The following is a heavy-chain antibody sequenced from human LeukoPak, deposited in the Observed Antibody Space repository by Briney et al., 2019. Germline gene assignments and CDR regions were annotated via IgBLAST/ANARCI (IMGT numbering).Heavy chain of an antibody. CDR1: GFTFSTYG. V-gene: IGHV3-30*02. CDR2: IRYDGTNK. D-gene: IGHD4/OR15-4a*01. Sequence: GGSLRLSCAASGFTFSTYGMHWVRQAPGKGLEWVAFIRYDGTNKYYADSVKGRFTISRDNSKNTLYLQMNSLRAEDTAVYYCARRAGAYSHPYDYWGQGTLVTVSS. J-gene: IGHJ4*02. CDR3: ARRAGAYSHPYDY.